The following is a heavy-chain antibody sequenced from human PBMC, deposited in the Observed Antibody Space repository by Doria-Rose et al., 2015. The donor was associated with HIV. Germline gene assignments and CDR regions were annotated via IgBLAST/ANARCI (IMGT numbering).Heavy chain of an antibody. D-gene: IGHD6-13*01. CDR2: IFSDDER. CDR1: GVSLSSPGMG. Sequence: ESGPVLVKPTETLTLTCTVSGVSLSSPGMGVSWIRQPPGKALEWLANIFSDDERSYKTSLKSRLTISRVTYKSQVVLTMTDMDPVDTATYYCARIKSSRWYHKYYFDFWGQGTLVIVSA. J-gene: IGHJ4*02. V-gene: IGHV2-26*01. CDR3: ARIKSSRWYHKYYFDF.